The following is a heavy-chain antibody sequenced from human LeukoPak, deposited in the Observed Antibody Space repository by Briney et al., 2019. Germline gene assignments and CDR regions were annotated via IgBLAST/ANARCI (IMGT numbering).Heavy chain of an antibody. D-gene: IGHD1-26*01. V-gene: IGHV3-30-3*01. Sequence: PGRSLRLSCVASGFTFNTYAIHWVRQAPGKGLEWVAVISYDGSNKYYADSVKGRFTISRDNSKNTLYLQMNSLRAEDTAVYYCAKDVGGSYYYYFDYWGQGTLVTVSS. CDR1: GFTFNTYA. J-gene: IGHJ4*02. CDR3: AKDVGGSYYYYFDY. CDR2: ISYDGSNK.